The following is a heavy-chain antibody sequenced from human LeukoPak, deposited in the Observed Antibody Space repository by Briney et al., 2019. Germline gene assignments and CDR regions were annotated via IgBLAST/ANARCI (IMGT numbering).Heavy chain of an antibody. CDR1: GLTFSSYE. CDR2: ISNSGTAI. J-gene: IGHJ1*01. V-gene: IGHV3-48*03. D-gene: IGHD5-18*01. CDR3: ARAGYSMDTEYFQH. Sequence: GGSLRLSCAASGLTFSSYEMNWVRQAPGKGLEWVSYISNSGTAIYYADSVKGRFTISRDNAKSSLYLQMNSLRAEDTAVYYCARAGYSMDTEYFQHWGQGTLVTVSS.